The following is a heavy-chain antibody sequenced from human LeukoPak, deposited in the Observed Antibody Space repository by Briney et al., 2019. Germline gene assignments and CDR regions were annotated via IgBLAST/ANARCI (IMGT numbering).Heavy chain of an antibody. CDR2: IIPIFGTA. J-gene: IGHJ1*01. V-gene: IGHV1-69*05. CDR3: ARGRMVRGVRHFQH. Sequence: ASVKVSCKASGGTFSSYAISWVRQAPGQGLEWMGGIIPIFGTANYAQKFQGRVTITRNTSISTAYMELSSLRSEDTAVYYCARGRMVRGVRHFQHWGQGTLVTVSS. CDR1: GGTFSSYA. D-gene: IGHD3-10*01.